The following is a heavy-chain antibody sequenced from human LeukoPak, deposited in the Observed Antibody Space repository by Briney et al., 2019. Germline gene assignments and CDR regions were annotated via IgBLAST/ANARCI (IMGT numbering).Heavy chain of an antibody. J-gene: IGHJ6*02. V-gene: IGHV1-46*01. CDR1: GYTFPSYF. CDR3: ARQTSIVASTRGMDV. D-gene: IGHD6-6*01. Sequence: ASVKVSCKASGYTFPSYFMHWVRQAPGQGLEWMGIINPTGGSTTYAQKFQGRVTMTRDTSISTAYLQWSSLKASDTAMYYCARQTSIVASTRGMDVWGQGTTVTVSS. CDR2: INPTGGST.